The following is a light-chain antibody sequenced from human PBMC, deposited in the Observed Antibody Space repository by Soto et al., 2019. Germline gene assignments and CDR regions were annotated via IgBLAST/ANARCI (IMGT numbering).Light chain of an antibody. Sequence: SVLTQPASVSGSPGQSITISRTGTSSDFGSYNLVSWYQQHPGKAPKLMIYDVRNRPSGISNRFSGSKSGNTASLTISGLQAEDEADYYCSSYTTSSTLYVFGTGSEVTVL. CDR3: SSYTTSSTLYV. V-gene: IGLV2-14*02. J-gene: IGLJ1*01. CDR2: DVR. CDR1: SSDFGSYNL.